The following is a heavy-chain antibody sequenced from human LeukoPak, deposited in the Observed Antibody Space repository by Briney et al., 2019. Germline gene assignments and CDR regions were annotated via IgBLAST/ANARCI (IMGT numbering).Heavy chain of an antibody. CDR2: ISATGGTI. Sequence: GGSLRLSCAASGFTFSSNGMNWVRQAPGKGLEWVSYISATGGTIYYADSVKGRFTISRDNSKNTLYLQMNSLRAEDTAVYYCAKDKTSDYWGQGTLVTVSS. J-gene: IGHJ4*02. V-gene: IGHV3-48*01. CDR1: GFTFSSNG. CDR3: AKDKTSDY.